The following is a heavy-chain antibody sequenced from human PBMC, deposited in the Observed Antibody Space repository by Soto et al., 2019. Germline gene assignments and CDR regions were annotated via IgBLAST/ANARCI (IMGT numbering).Heavy chain of an antibody. CDR1: GGTFNRDG. CDR2: IIPILGTV. Sequence: QVQLVQSGAEVRKPGSSVRLSCKVSGGTFNRDGITWVRQAPGQGLEWMGEIIPILGTVQFAQKFQGRVTLTADKSSDTGYVELGSLRSVDTAHSYCARIHHSRVTVMPNFDSSGQG. V-gene: IGHV1-69*06. D-gene: IGHD1-20*01. CDR3: ARIHHSRVTVMPNFDS. J-gene: IGHJ5*01.